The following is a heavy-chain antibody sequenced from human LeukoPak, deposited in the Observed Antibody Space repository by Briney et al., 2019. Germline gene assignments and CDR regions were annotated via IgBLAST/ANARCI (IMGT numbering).Heavy chain of an antibody. J-gene: IGHJ6*02. CDR3: ARDGDGEFYYYYGMDV. CDR2: INHSGST. CDR1: GGSFSGYY. D-gene: IGHD3-10*01. V-gene: IGHV4-34*01. Sequence: SETLSLTCAVYGGSFSGYYWSWIRQPPGKGLEWIGEINHSGSTNYNPSLKSRVTISVDTSKNQLSLKLSSVTAADTAVYYCARDGDGEFYYYYGMDVWGQGTTVTVSS.